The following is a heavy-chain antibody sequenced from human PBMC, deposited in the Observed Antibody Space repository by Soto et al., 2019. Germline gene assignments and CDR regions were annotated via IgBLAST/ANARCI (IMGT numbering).Heavy chain of an antibody. CDR1: GYNISSYG. V-gene: IGHV1-18*01. CDR2: ISAYNGNT. J-gene: IGHJ3*02. D-gene: IGHD3-22*01. CDR3: ARADSSGLWGAFDI. Sequence: ASVKVSCKASGYNISSYGISWVRQAPGQGLEWMGWISAYNGNTNYAQKLQGRVTMTTDTSTSTAYMELRSLRSDDTAVYYCARADSSGLWGAFDIWGQGTMVTVSS.